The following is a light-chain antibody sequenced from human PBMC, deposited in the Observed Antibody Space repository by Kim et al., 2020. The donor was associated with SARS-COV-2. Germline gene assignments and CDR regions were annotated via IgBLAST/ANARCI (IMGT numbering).Light chain of an antibody. J-gene: IGKJ4*01. Sequence: ASAGDRVTITCRASQGISTYLAWYQQKPGKGPKLLIYDASTLQGGVPSRFSGSGSGTDFSLSISDLQSEDFATYYCQQYARFPQTFGGGTKVDIK. CDR1: QGISTY. CDR2: DAS. CDR3: QQYARFPQT. V-gene: IGKV1-8*01.